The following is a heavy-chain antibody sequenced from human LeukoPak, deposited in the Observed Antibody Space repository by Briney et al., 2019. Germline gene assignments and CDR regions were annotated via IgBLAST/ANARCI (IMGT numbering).Heavy chain of an antibody. Sequence: GRSLRLSCAASGFVFNTYAMHWVRQAPGQGLEWVALIWHDGSHKFYSNSVRGQFTISRDNSKNTASLQMNNLRPEDTAVYYCAREIFGSGNYPDFWGQGTLVTVSS. V-gene: IGHV3-33*01. CDR1: GFVFNTYA. CDR3: AREIFGSGNYPDF. J-gene: IGHJ4*02. D-gene: IGHD3-10*01. CDR2: IWHDGSHK.